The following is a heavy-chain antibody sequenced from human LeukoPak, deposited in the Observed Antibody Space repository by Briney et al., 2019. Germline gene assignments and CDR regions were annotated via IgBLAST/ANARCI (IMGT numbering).Heavy chain of an antibody. D-gene: IGHD4-11*01. V-gene: IGHV5-51*01. CDR1: GYSFTSYW. J-gene: IGHJ6*03. CDR3: ARVRADSRLDYYYMDV. Sequence: GESLKISCKGSGYSFTSYWIGWVRQMPGKGLEWMGIIYPGDSDTRYSPSFQGQVTISADKSIRTAYLQWRSLKASDTAMYYCARVRADSRLDYYYMDVWGKGTTVTVSS. CDR2: IYPGDSDT.